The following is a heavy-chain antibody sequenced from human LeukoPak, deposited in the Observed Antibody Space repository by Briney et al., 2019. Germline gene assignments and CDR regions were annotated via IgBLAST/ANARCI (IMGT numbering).Heavy chain of an antibody. CDR3: ARYSGQSCTKCSPMDY. D-gene: IGHD2-8*01. CDR1: GYTFTSYG. Sequence: ASVKVSCKASGYTFTSYGISWVRQAPGQGLEWMGWISAYNGNTNYAQKLQGRVTMTTDTSTSTAYMELRSLRSDDTAVYYCARYSGQSCTKCSPMDYWGQGTLVTVSS. CDR2: ISAYNGNT. J-gene: IGHJ4*02. V-gene: IGHV1-18*01.